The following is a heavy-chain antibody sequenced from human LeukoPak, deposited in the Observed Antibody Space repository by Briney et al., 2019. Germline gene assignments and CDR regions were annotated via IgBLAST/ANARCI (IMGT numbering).Heavy chain of an antibody. CDR2: ISDTGGTT. V-gene: IGHV3-23*01. J-gene: IGHJ4*02. D-gene: IGHD2-2*01. CDR1: GFTFSSYA. Sequence: GGSLRLSCAVSGFTFSSYAMNWVRQAPGKGLEWVSSISDTGGTTYYTDSVKGRFTISRDNSKNTLYLQMNSLRAEDTAVYYCARKYCTSTKCYHVDYWGQGTLVTVSS. CDR3: ARKYCTSTKCYHVDY.